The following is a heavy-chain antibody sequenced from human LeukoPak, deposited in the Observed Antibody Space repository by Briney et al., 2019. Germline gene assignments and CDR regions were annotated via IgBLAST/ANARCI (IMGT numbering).Heavy chain of an antibody. V-gene: IGHV3-74*01. D-gene: IGHD1-26*01. CDR2: INSDGSST. J-gene: IGHJ3*02. CDR3: ARVGGSNAFDI. Sequence: GGSLRLSCAASGFTFSSYWVHWVRQAPGKGLVWVSPINSDGSSTSYADSVKGRFTISRDNAKNTLSLQMNSLRAEDTAVYYCARVGGSNAFDIWGQGTMVLVSS. CDR1: GFTFSSYW.